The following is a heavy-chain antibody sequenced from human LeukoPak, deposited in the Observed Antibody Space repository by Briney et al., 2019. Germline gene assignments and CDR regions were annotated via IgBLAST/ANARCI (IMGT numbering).Heavy chain of an antibody. J-gene: IGHJ4*02. Sequence: AGGSLRLSCAASGFTFSSYVMSWVRQAPGKGLEWVSAISGSGGSTYYADSVKGRFTISRDNSKNTLYLQMNSLRAEDTAVYYCAKDRRTIFGVVITLDYWGQGTLVTVSS. CDR2: ISGSGGST. CDR3: AKDRRTIFGVVITLDY. V-gene: IGHV3-23*01. CDR1: GFTFSSYV. D-gene: IGHD3-3*01.